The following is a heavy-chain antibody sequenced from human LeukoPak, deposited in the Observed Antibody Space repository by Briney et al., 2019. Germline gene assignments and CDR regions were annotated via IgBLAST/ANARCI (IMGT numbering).Heavy chain of an antibody. CDR2: ISAYNCNT. Sequence: GASVTVSCKASGYTFTSYGISWVRQAPGQGLEWMGWISAYNCNTHNLRRLQGRVTMPLERHIRTYSMEPRSLRSDDTAVYYCARRGITPSGWFDPWGQGTLVTVS. CDR3: ARRGITPSGWFDP. D-gene: IGHD2-15*01. J-gene: IGHJ5*02. V-gene: IGHV1-18*01. CDR1: GYTFTSYG.